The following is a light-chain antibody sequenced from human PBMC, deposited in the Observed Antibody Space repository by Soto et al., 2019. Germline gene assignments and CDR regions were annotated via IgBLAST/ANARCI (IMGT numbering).Light chain of an antibody. CDR1: QTIGSW. Sequence: DIQMTQSPSTLSGSVGDRVTITCRASQTIGSWLAWYPQTQGKAPKLXIYKASTLKSGVPSRFSGSGAGPECTRTISSLQPDDFATYDCQHYNSYSEAFGQGTKVDIK. J-gene: IGKJ1*01. CDR3: QHYNSYSEA. V-gene: IGKV1-5*03. CDR2: KAS.